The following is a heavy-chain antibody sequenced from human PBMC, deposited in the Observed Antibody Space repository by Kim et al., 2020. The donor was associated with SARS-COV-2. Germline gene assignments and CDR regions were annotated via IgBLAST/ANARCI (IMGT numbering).Heavy chain of an antibody. J-gene: IGHJ4*02. V-gene: IGHV4-39*01. CDR3: ARQYSSGWYGGYFDY. CDR1: GGSISSSSYY. D-gene: IGHD6-19*01. CDR2: IYYSGST. Sequence: SETLSLTCTVSGGSISSSSYYWGWIRQPPGKGLEWIGSIYYSGSTYYNPSLKSRVTISVDTSKNQCSLKLSSVTAADTAVYYCARQYSSGWYGGYFDYWGQGTLVTVSS.